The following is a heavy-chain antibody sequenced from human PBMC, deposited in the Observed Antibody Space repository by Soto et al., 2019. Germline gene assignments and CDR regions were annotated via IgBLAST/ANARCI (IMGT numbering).Heavy chain of an antibody. V-gene: IGHV4-39*07. Sequence: SETLSLTCTVSGGSISSSSYYWGWIRQPPGKGLEWIGSIYYSGSTYYNPSLKSRVTISVDTPKNQFSLKLSSVTAADTAVYYCARGGFDYWGQGTLVTVSS. D-gene: IGHD1-26*01. CDR3: ARGGFDY. CDR1: GGSISSSSYY. CDR2: IYYSGST. J-gene: IGHJ4*02.